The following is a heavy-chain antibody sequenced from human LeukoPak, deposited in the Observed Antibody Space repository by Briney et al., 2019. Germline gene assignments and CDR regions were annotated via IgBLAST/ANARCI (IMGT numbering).Heavy chain of an antibody. CDR2: ISTYNGIT. CDR3: AGGWGGSGSHHWFDP. Sequence: ASVKVSCKASGYSFINFGISWVRQAPGQGLEWMGWISTYNGITNYAQKFLGRVTMTTDKSTRTAYMELRSLTSDDPAVYHCAGGWGGSGSHHWFDPWGQGTQVTVSS. CDR1: GYSFINFG. D-gene: IGHD3-10*01. V-gene: IGHV1-18*01. J-gene: IGHJ5*02.